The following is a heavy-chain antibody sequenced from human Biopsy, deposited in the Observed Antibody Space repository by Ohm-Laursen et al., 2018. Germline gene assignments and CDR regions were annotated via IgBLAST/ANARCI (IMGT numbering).Heavy chain of an antibody. V-gene: IGHV3-9*01. D-gene: IGHD3-10*01. CDR3: ANSGGSGSYSHL. CDR1: GFKFADYG. J-gene: IGHJ2*01. Sequence: SLSLSCTASGFKFADYGINWVRHVPRKGLEWVSRISWYSGSIGYSDSVKGRFTISRDNTKNSLYLQMISLRVEDTAFYYCANSGGSGSYSHLWGRGTLVTVSS. CDR2: ISWYSGSI.